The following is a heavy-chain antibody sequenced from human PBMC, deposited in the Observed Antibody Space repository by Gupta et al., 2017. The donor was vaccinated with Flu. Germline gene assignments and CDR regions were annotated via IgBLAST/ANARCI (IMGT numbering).Heavy chain of an antibody. CDR3: ARDSPEYSSSSVGFDY. V-gene: IGHV4-31*03. J-gene: IGHJ4*02. Sequence: QVQLQESGPGLVKPSQTLSLTCTVSGGSISSGGYYWSWTRQHPGKGLEWIGYIYYSGSTYYNPSLKSRVTISVDTSKNQFSLKLSSVTAADTAVYYCARDSPEYSSSSVGFDYWGQGTLVTVSS. CDR2: IYYSGST. D-gene: IGHD6-6*01. CDR1: GGSISSGGYY.